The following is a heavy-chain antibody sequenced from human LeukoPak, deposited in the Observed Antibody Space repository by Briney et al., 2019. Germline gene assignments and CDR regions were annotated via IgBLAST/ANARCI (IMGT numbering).Heavy chain of an antibody. J-gene: IGHJ4*02. CDR2: IYTSGST. Sequence: SETLSLTCTVFGGSISSYYWSWIRQPAGKGLEWIGRIYTSGSTNYNPSLKSRVTMSVDTSKNQFSLKLSSVTAADTAVYYCAREGYDYVWGSYRYEQIDYWGQGTLVTVSS. D-gene: IGHD3-16*02. CDR3: AREGYDYVWGSYRYEQIDY. V-gene: IGHV4-4*07. CDR1: GGSISSYY.